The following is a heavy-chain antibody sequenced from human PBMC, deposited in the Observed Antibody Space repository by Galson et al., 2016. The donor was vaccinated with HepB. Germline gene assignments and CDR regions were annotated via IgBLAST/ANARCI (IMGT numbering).Heavy chain of an antibody. J-gene: IGHJ4*02. D-gene: IGHD3-10*01. CDR2: LSVYNSHT. Sequence: SVKVSCKASGYTFNTYAISWVRQAPGQGLEWMGWLSVYNSHTSSAQKFQGRVTMTTDTSTNTAFLELSSLISDDTAVYYCARLEGFGDPFDYWGQGTLVTVSS. CDR3: ARLEGFGDPFDY. CDR1: GYTFNTYA. V-gene: IGHV1-18*01.